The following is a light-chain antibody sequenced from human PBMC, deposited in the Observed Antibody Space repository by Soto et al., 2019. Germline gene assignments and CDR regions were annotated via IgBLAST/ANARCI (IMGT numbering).Light chain of an antibody. CDR3: QQRADWPIT. V-gene: IGKV3-11*01. Sequence: EIVLTQSPATLSLSPGERAPLSCRASQSVSSYLAWYQQKPGQAPRLLIYDASNRATGIPARFSGSGSGTDFTLTISSLEPDDFAVYYCQQRADWPITFGQGTRLEI. CDR2: DAS. J-gene: IGKJ5*01. CDR1: QSVSSY.